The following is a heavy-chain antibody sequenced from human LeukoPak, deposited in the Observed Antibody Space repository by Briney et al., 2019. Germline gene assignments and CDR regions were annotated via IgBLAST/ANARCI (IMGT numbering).Heavy chain of an antibody. D-gene: IGHD5-24*01. CDR1: GGPISSGDYY. V-gene: IGHV4-30-4*08. CDR3: ARVEMATTKD. J-gene: IGHJ4*02. CDR2: IYYSGST. Sequence: SETLSLTCTVSGGPISSGDYYWSWIRQPPGRGLEWIGYIYYSGSTYYNPSLKSRVTISVDTSKNQFSLKLSSVTAADTAVYYCARVEMATTKDWGQGTLVTVSS.